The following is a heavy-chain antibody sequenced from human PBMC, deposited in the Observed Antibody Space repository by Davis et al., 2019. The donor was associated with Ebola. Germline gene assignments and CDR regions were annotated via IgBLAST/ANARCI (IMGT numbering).Heavy chain of an antibody. V-gene: IGHV3-30-3*01. Sequence: GESLKISCAASGFTFSSYAMHWVRQAPGKGLEWVAVISYDGGNKYYADSVKGRFTISRDNSKNTLYLQMNSLRAEDTAVYYCASLDTAMDYWGQGTLVTISS. CDR1: GFTFSSYA. CDR3: ASLDTAMDY. J-gene: IGHJ4*02. CDR2: ISYDGGNK. D-gene: IGHD5-18*01.